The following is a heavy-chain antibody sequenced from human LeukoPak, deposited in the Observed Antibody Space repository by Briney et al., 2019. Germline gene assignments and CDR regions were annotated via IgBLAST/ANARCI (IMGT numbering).Heavy chain of an antibody. J-gene: IGHJ4*02. CDR1: GFTFSSYS. V-gene: IGHV3-48*01. Sequence: GGSLRLSCAASGFTFSSYSMNWLRQAPGKGLEWISYISSSSTTISYADSVKGRFTISRDNAKNSLFLQMNSLRAEDTASYYCARDLTTVTTPGYWGQGTLVTVSS. CDR2: ISSSSTTI. CDR3: ARDLTTVTTPGY. D-gene: IGHD4-17*01.